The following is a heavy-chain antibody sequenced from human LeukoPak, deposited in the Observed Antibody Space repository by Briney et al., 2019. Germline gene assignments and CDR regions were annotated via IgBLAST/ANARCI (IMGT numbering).Heavy chain of an antibody. V-gene: IGHV1-69*04. CDR3: ARDRCGGDCYSGEDFQH. J-gene: IGHJ1*01. CDR1: GGTFSSYA. CDR2: IIPILGIA. Sequence: GASVKVSCKASGGTFSSYAISWVRQAPGQGLEWMGRIIPILGIANYAQTFQSRVTITADKSTSTAYMELSSLRSEDTAVYYCARDRCGGDCYSGEDFQHWGQGTLVTVSS. D-gene: IGHD2-21*02.